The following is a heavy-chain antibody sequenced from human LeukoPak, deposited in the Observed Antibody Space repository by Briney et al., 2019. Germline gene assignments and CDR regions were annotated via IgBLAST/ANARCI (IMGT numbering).Heavy chain of an antibody. D-gene: IGHD3-22*01. Sequence: GGSLRLSCAASGFTVSSNYMSWVRQAPGKGLEWVSVIYNGGSTYYADSVKGRFTISRDNSKNTLYLQMNSLRAEDTAVYYCAKGGYYYDSSGWEYYFDYWGQGTLVTVSS. CDR1: GFTVSSNY. CDR3: AKGGYYYDSSGWEYYFDY. J-gene: IGHJ4*02. CDR2: IYNGGST. V-gene: IGHV3-53*01.